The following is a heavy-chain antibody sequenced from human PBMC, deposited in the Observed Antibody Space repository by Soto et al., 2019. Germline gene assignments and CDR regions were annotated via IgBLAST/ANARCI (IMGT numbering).Heavy chain of an antibody. J-gene: IGHJ6*02. CDR1: GGSISSYY. CDR3: ARGGLKPLLWFGESRSSIGMDV. Sequence: PSETLSLTCTVSGGSISSYYWNWIRQPPGKGLEWIGYIYYRGNTNYSPSLKSRVTISVDTSKNQFSLKLSSVTAADTAVYYCARGGLKPLLWFGESRSSIGMDVWGQGTTVTVSS. D-gene: IGHD3-10*01. V-gene: IGHV4-59*12. CDR2: IYYRGNT.